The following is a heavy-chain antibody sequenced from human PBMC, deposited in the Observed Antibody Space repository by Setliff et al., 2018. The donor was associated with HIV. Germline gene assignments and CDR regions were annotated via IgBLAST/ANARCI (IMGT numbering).Heavy chain of an antibody. D-gene: IGHD6-19*01. Sequence: SETLSLTCAVSGYSISSGYYWGWIRQPPGKGLEWIGSIYHSGSTYYNPSLKSRVTISVDTPKNQFSLSLSSVTAADTAVYYCARQFTVQWLVSTYGMDVWGQGTTVTVSS. J-gene: IGHJ6*02. CDR3: ARQFTVQWLVSTYGMDV. CDR2: IYHSGST. V-gene: IGHV4-38-2*01. CDR1: GYSISSGYY.